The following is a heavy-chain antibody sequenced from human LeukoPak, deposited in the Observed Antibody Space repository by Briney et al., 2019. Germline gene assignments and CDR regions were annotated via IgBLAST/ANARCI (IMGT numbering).Heavy chain of an antibody. CDR1: GGSVSSGSYY. Sequence: SETLSLTCTVSGGSVSSGSYYWSWIRQPPGKGLEWIGYIYYSGSTNYNPSLKSRVTISVDTSKNQFSLKLSSVTAADTAVYYCARDRGYYDSLTGYSHDAFDIWGQGTMVTVSS. J-gene: IGHJ3*02. D-gene: IGHD3-9*01. CDR2: IYYSGST. CDR3: ARDRGYYDSLTGYSHDAFDI. V-gene: IGHV4-61*01.